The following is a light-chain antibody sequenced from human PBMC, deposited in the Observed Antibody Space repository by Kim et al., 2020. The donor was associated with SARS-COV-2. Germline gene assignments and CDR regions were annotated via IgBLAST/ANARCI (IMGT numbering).Light chain of an antibody. V-gene: IGLV3-21*04. J-gene: IGLJ2*01. Sequence: SYELTQPPSVSVAPGKTARITCGGNNIGSKSVHWYQQKPGRAPVLVIYYDSDRPSGIPERFSGSNSGNTATLTISRVEAGDEADYYCQVWDSSSDRGVFGGGTQLTVL. CDR2: YDS. CDR3: QVWDSSSDRGV. CDR1: NIGSKS.